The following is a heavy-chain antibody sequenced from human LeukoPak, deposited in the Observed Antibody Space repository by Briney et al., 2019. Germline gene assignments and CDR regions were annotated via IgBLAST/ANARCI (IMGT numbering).Heavy chain of an antibody. CDR3: ARGTSTSLFDY. CDR2: IYYSGST. Sequence: SETLSLTCTVSGGSISSYYWSWIRQPPGKGLEWIGYIYYSGSTNYNPSLKSRVTISVDTSKNQFSLKLSSVTAADTAVYYCARGTSTSLFDYWGQGTQVTVSS. CDR1: GGSISSYY. D-gene: IGHD2-2*01. J-gene: IGHJ4*02. V-gene: IGHV4-59*01.